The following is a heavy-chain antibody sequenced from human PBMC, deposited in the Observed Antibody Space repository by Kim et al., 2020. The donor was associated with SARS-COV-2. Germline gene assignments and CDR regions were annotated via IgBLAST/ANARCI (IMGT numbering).Heavy chain of an antibody. CDR2: IYYSGST. D-gene: IGHD3-3*01. V-gene: IGHV4-59*01. Sequence: SETLSLTCTVSGGSISSYYWSWIRQPPGKGLEWIGYIYYSGSTNYNPSLKSRVTISVDTSKNQFSLKLSSVTAADTAVYYCARARNDFWSGYSNYYYYG. CDR3: ARARNDFWSGYSNYYYYG. CDR1: GGSISSYY. J-gene: IGHJ6*01.